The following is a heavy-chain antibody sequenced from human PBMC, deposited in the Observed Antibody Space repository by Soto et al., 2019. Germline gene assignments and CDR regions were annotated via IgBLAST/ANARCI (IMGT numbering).Heavy chain of an antibody. V-gene: IGHV1-24*01. CDR3: ATGYSGYD. CDR2: FDPEDGET. CDR1: GYTLTELS. J-gene: IGHJ4*02. D-gene: IGHD5-12*01. Sequence: QVQLVQSGAEVKKPGASVKVSCKVSGYTLTELSMHWVRQAPGKGLEWMGGFDPEDGETIYAQKYPGRVTRTEDTSTDTAYVELGSLRSEDTAVYYCATGYSGYDWGQGTLVTVSS.